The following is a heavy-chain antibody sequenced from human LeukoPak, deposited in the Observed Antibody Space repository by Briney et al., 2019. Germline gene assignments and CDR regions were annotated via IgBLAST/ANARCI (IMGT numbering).Heavy chain of an antibody. CDR3: ARDLYYYDSSGYYPFDY. D-gene: IGHD3-22*01. Sequence: ASVKVSCKASGYTFTGYYMHWVRQGPGQGLEWMGWINPNSGGTNYAQKFQGRVTMTRDTSISTAYMELSRLRSDDTAVYYCARDLYYYDSSGYYPFDYWGQGTLVTVSS. V-gene: IGHV1-2*02. J-gene: IGHJ4*02. CDR2: INPNSGGT. CDR1: GYTFTGYY.